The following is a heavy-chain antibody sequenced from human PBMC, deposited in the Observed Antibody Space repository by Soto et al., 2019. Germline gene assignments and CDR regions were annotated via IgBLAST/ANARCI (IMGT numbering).Heavy chain of an antibody. V-gene: IGHV4-39*01. J-gene: IGHJ6*02. Sequence: SETLSLTCTVSCGSISSSSYYWGWIRQPPGKGLEWIGSIYYSGSTYYNPSLKSRVTISVDTSKNQFSLKLSSVTAADTAVYYCARLGVYHYDSSGYYHPHYYYGMDVWGQGTTVTVSS. D-gene: IGHD3-22*01. CDR2: IYYSGST. CDR1: CGSISSSSYY. CDR3: ARLGVYHYDSSGYYHPHYYYGMDV.